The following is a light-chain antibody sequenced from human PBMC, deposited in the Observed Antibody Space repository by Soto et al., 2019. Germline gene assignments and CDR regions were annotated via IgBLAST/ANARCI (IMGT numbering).Light chain of an antibody. V-gene: IGKV3-20*01. CDR1: QSVSSSY. CDR2: GAS. Sequence: EIVFTQSPGTLSLSPGERATLSCRASQSVSSSYLAWYQQKPGQAPRLLIYGASSRATGIPDRFSGSGSGTDFTLTISRLETEDLAVYYCQQYGDSPRTVGQGTKGDIK. CDR3: QQYGDSPRT. J-gene: IGKJ1*01.